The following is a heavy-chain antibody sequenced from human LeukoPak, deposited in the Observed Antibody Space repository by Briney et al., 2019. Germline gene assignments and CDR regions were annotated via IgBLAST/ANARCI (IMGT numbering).Heavy chain of an antibody. CDR2: IYYSGST. D-gene: IGHD3-10*01. Sequence: SETLSLTCTVSGGSISSYYWSWIRQPPGKGLEWIGYIYYSGSTNYNPSLKSRVTISVDTSKSQFSLKLSSVTAADTAVYYSARGVLLWFGELNPFFDYWGQGTLVTVSS. CDR1: GGSISSYY. V-gene: IGHV4-59*01. J-gene: IGHJ4*02. CDR3: ARGVLLWFGELNPFFDY.